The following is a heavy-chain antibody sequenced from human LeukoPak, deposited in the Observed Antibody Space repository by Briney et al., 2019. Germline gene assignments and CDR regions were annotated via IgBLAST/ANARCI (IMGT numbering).Heavy chain of an antibody. V-gene: IGHV4-59*08. J-gene: IGHJ6*02. CDR3: ARLNQLFLTGYSSSWYYGMDV. D-gene: IGHD6-13*01. CDR1: GGSISGYY. Sequence: SETLSLTCTVSGGSISGYYWSWIRQPPGKGLEWIGYIYYSGSTHYNPSLKSRVTISVDTSKNQFSLKLSSVTAADTAVYYCARLNQLFLTGYSSSWYYGMDVWGQGTTVTVSS. CDR2: IYYSGST.